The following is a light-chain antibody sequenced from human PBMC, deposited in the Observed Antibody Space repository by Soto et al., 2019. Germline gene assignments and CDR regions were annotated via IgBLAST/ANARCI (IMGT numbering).Light chain of an antibody. CDR2: DAS. CDR1: QTVGIN. Sequence: ERVMTQSPATLSVSPGERATLSCRASQTVGINLAWYQQKPGQAPRLLIYDASTRATGIPARFSGSASGTEFTLTISSRQSEDLAVYYCQQYNNWPGTFGPGTKVDVK. CDR3: QQYNNWPGT. J-gene: IGKJ3*01. V-gene: IGKV3-15*01.